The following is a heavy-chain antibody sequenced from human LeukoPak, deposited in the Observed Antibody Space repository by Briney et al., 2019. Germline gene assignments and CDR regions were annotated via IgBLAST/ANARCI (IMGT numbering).Heavy chain of an antibody. V-gene: IGHV3-21*01. D-gene: IGHD2-8*01. J-gene: IGHJ3*02. CDR3: ARGMVYADAFDI. Sequence: GGSLRLSCAASGFTFSSYEMNWVRQAPGKGLEWVSSISSSSSYIYYADSVKGRFTISRDNAKNSLYLQMNSLRAEDTAVYYCARGMVYADAFDIWGQGTMVTVSS. CDR2: ISSSSSYI. CDR1: GFTFSSYE.